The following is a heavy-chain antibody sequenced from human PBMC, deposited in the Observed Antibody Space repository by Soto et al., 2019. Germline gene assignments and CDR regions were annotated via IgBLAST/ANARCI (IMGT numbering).Heavy chain of an antibody. Sequence: GGSLRLSCSASGFTFSSYAMHWVRQAPGKGLEYVSAISSNGGSTYYADSVKSRFTISRDNSKNTLYLQMSSLRAEDTAVYYCVKGVTIFGVVPTMDVWGQGTTVTVSS. J-gene: IGHJ6*02. V-gene: IGHV3-64D*08. CDR1: GFTFSSYA. D-gene: IGHD3-3*01. CDR2: ISSNGGST. CDR3: VKGVTIFGVVPTMDV.